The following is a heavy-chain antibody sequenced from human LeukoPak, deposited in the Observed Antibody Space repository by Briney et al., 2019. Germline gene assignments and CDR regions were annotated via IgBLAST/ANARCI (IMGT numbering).Heavy chain of an antibody. CDR2: INSDGTST. CDR1: AFIFSSYW. J-gene: IGHJ4*02. D-gene: IGHD3-16*02. V-gene: IGHV3-74*01. Sequence: GGSLRLSCAASAFIFSSYWMYWVRQAPGKGLVWVSRINSDGTSTTYADSVKGRFTISRDNAKNTLYLQMNSLRAEDTAVYYCARAGHYRFDYWGQGTLVTVSS. CDR3: ARAGHYRFDY.